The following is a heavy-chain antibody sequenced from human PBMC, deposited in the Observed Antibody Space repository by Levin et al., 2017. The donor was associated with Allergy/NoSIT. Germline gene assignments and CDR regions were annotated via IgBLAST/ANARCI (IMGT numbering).Heavy chain of an antibody. Sequence: ASVKVSCKASGYTFTGYYIHWVRQAPGQGLEWMGWISPNSGDTKYAQKFQGRVTMTRDTSITTAYMELTSLRSDDTAVYYCARDPREGYNGHKLDYWGQGSLVTVSS. CDR1: GYTFTGYY. D-gene: IGHD5-24*01. CDR3: ARDPREGYNGHKLDY. CDR2: ISPNSGDT. V-gene: IGHV1-2*02. J-gene: IGHJ4*02.